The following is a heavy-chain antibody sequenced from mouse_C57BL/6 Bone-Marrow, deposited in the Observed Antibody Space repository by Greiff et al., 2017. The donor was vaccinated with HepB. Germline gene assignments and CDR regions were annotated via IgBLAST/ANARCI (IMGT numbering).Heavy chain of an antibody. CDR1: GYTFTNYW. Sequence: QVQLQQSGAELVRPGPSVKMSCKASGYTFTNYWIGWAKQRPGHGLEWIGDIYPGGGYTNYNEKFKGKATLTADKSSSTAYMQFSSLTSEDSAIYYCARSEHIYGSSLYYFDYWGQGTTLTVSS. J-gene: IGHJ2*01. D-gene: IGHD1-1*01. V-gene: IGHV1-63*01. CDR3: ARSEHIYGSSLYYFDY. CDR2: IYPGGGYT.